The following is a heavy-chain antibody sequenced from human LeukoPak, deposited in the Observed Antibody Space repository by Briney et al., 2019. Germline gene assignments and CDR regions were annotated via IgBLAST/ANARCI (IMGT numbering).Heavy chain of an antibody. Sequence: SETLALTCAVYGGSFSGDYWSWIRQPPGKGLEWIGEINHSGGTNYNPSLKSRVTISVDMSKNQFSLKLSSVTAADTAVYYCARVTVGALDYWGQGTLVTVSS. V-gene: IGHV4-34*01. D-gene: IGHD1-26*01. J-gene: IGHJ4*02. CDR2: INHSGGT. CDR3: ARVTVGALDY. CDR1: GGSFSGDY.